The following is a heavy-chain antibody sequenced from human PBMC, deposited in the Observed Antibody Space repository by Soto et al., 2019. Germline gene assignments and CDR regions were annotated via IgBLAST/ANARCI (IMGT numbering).Heavy chain of an antibody. CDR2: ISGSGGST. CDR3: ARRSSGWYFDY. V-gene: IGHV3-23*01. J-gene: IGHJ4*02. D-gene: IGHD6-19*01. Sequence: EVQLLESGGGLVQPGGSLRLSCAASGFTFSSYAMSWVRQAPGKGLEWVSAISGSGGSTYYADSVKGRFTISRDNSKNTLHLQMNSMRAEDTAVYYCARRSSGWYFDYWGQGTLVTVSS. CDR1: GFTFSSYA.